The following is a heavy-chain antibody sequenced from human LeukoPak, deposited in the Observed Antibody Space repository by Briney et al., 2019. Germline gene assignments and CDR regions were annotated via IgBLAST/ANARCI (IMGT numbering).Heavy chain of an antibody. D-gene: IGHD3-22*01. CDR2: IYTSGST. V-gene: IGHV4-61*02. J-gene: IGHJ6*03. CDR1: GGSISSGSYY. Sequence: TLSLTCSVSGGSISSGSYYWSWIRQPAGKGLEWIGRIYTSGSTNYNPSLKSRVTISVDTSKNQFSLKLSSVTAADTAVYYCARDRRTDLIEDYMDVWGKGTTVTISS. CDR3: ARDRRTDLIEDYMDV.